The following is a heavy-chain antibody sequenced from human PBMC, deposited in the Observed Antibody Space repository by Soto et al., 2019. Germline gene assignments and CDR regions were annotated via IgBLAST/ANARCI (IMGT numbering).Heavy chain of an antibody. CDR2: IIPLFGTA. CDR1: GGTFNKYA. D-gene: IGHD1-26*01. Sequence: QVPLVQSGAEVKKPGSSVKVSCKASGGTFNKYAVSWVRQAPGQGLEWLGGIIPLFGTANYAQKFQGRLTITADESTSTAYMELSSLRSGDTAVYYCARGREVARHHFHYWGQGTLVTVSS. CDR3: ARGREVARHHFHY. V-gene: IGHV1-69*01. J-gene: IGHJ4*02.